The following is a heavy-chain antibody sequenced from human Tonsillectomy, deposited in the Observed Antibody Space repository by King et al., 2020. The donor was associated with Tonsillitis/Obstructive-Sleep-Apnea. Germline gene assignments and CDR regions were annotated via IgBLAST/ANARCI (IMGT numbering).Heavy chain of an antibody. D-gene: IGHD1-26*01. CDR3: ARHEGHYPFSYYYYMDV. V-gene: IGHV4-39*01. J-gene: IGHJ6*03. Sequence: QLQESGPGLVKPSETLSLTCTVSGGSISSSSYYWGGIRQPPGKGLEGIGSIYYSGSTYYNPSLKSRVTISVDTSKNQFSLKLSSVTAADTAVYYCARHEGHYPFSYYYYMDVWGKGTTVTVSS. CDR1: GGSISSSSYY. CDR2: IYYSGST.